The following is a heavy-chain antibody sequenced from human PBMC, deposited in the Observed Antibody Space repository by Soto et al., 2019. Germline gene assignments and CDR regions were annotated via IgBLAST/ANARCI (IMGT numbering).Heavy chain of an antibody. Sequence: EVQLLESGGGLVQPGGSLRLSCAASGFTFSSYAMRWVRQAPVKGLEWGSAISGSGGSTYYADSAKGRFTISRDNPKHTLYLQMNSLRAEDTAVYYCARRGSGSYYDYWGEGTLVTVSS. CDR1: GFTFSSYA. CDR2: ISGSGGST. CDR3: ARRGSGSYYDY. D-gene: IGHD1-26*01. J-gene: IGHJ4*02. V-gene: IGHV3-23*01.